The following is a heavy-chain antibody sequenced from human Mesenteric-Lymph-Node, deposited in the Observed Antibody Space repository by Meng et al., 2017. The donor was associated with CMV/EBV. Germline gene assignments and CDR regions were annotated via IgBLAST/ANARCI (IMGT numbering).Heavy chain of an antibody. Sequence: GGSLRLSCAASGFSVSSNYMSWVRQAPGKGLEWVSVIYGGGATYYADSVKGRFTISRDNSKNTLYLQMNSLRAEDTAVYYCAKRHTLFDYWGQGTLVTVSS. J-gene: IGHJ4*02. D-gene: IGHD2-2*02. CDR2: IYGGGAT. V-gene: IGHV3-53*01. CDR3: AKRHTLFDY. CDR1: GFSVSSNY.